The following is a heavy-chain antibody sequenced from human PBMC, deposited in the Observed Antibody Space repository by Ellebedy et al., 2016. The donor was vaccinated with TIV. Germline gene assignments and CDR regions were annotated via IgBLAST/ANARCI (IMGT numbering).Heavy chain of an antibody. D-gene: IGHD6-13*01. Sequence: SETLSLXXTVSGGSINGYYWTWIRQPAGKGLQWIGRIHSDVTTNYSPTLRSRLTLSVDVSKNHFYLRLNSLTAADTAVYYCARATQAGQGPYYYGMDVWGQGTTVTVSS. CDR3: ARATQAGQGPYYYGMDV. CDR2: IHSDVTT. CDR1: GGSINGYY. J-gene: IGHJ6*02. V-gene: IGHV4-4*07.